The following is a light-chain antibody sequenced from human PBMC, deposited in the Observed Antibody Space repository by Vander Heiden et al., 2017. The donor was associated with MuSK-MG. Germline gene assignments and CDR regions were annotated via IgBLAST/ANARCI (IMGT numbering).Light chain of an antibody. J-gene: IGLJ1*01. CDR3: SSYTSSSTLPYV. V-gene: IGLV2-14*03. Sequence: QSALTQPASVSGSPGQSITISCTGTSSDVGGYNYVSWYQHHPGKAPKLMIYDVSNRPSGVSNRFSCSKSGNTASLTISGLQAEDEADYYCSSYTSSSTLPYVFGTGTKVTVL. CDR1: SSDVGGYNY. CDR2: DVS.